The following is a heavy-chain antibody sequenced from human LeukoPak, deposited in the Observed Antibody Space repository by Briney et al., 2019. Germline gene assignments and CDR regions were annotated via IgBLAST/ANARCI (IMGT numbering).Heavy chain of an antibody. CDR1: GGSISSYY. J-gene: IGHJ6*03. V-gene: IGHV4-59*01. CDR2: IYYSGST. CDR3: ARGPPNYYGSGSSFYYYYYMDV. D-gene: IGHD3-10*01. Sequence: PSETLSLTCTVSGGSISSYYWSWIRQPPGKGLEWIGYIYYSGSTNYNPSLKSRVTISVDTSKNQFSLKLSSVTAADTAVYYCARGPPNYYGSGSSFYYYYYMDVWGKGTTVTVSS.